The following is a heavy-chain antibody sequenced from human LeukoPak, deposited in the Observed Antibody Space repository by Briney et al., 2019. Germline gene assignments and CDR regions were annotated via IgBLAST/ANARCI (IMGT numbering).Heavy chain of an antibody. J-gene: IGHJ4*02. CDR1: GFTVSSNY. V-gene: IGHV3-66*02. Sequence: PGGSLTLSCAASGFTVSSNYMSWVRQAPGKGLEWVSVIYSGGSTYYADSVKGRFTITRDNSKNTLYLQMNSLRAEDTAVDYCARNRGGNGYNSYDYWGQGTLVTVSS. CDR3: ARNRGGNGYNSYDY. CDR2: IYSGGST. D-gene: IGHD5-24*01.